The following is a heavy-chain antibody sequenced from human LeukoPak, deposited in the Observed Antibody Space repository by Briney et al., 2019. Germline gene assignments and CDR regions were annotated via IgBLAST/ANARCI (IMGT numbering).Heavy chain of an antibody. D-gene: IGHD6-13*01. CDR1: GFTFSNYA. CDR2: ISGSVGST. CDR3: AKTLPSSWYSFDY. J-gene: IGHJ4*02. Sequence: GGSLRLSCAVSGFTFSNYAMSWVRQAPGKGLEWVSSISGSVGSTFYADPVKGRFTISRDSSNNTLYLQMNSLRAEDTAVYYCAKTLPSSWYSFDYWGQGTLVTVSS. V-gene: IGHV3-23*01.